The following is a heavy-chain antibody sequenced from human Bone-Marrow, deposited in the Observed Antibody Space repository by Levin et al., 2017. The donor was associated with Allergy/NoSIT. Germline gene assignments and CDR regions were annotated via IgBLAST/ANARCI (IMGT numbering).Heavy chain of an antibody. CDR2: IRGNGHST. D-gene: IGHD4-17*01. CDR3: GKDPNGDDVGAFDM. J-gene: IGHJ3*02. CDR1: GFAFSNYA. V-gene: IGHV3-23*01. Sequence: GGSLRLSCAASGFAFSNYALIWVRQTPEKGLEWVSAIRGNGHSTSYADSVKGRFTISRDNSRNTLYLQMTSLRAEDTAVYYCGKDPNGDDVGAFDMWGQGTMVTVSS.